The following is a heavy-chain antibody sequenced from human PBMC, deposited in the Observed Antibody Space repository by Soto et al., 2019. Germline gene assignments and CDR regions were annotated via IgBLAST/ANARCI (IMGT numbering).Heavy chain of an antibody. V-gene: IGHV3-21*01. CDR1: GFTFSSYS. D-gene: IGHD1-26*01. J-gene: IGHJ6*03. CDR3: ARSRAGGLNYDYYMDV. CDR2: ISSSSSYI. Sequence: EVQLVESGGGLVKPGGSLRLSCAASGFTFSSYSMNWVRQAPGTGLEWVSSISSSSSYIYYADSVKGRFTISRDNAKNSLYLQMNSLRAEDTAVYYCARSRAGGLNYDYYMDVWGKGTTVTVSS.